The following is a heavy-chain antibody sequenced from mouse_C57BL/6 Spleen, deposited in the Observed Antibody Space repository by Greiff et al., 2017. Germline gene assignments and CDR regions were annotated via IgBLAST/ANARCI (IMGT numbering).Heavy chain of an antibody. J-gene: IGHJ2*01. CDR1: GFTFSSYT. D-gene: IGHD2-3*01. CDR2: ISGGGGNT. CDR3: ARRGYSDFDY. Sequence: EVMLVESGGGLVKPGGSLKLSCAASGFTFSSYTMSWVRQTPEQRLEWVATISGGGGNTYYPDSVKGRFTISRDNAKNTLYLQMSSLRSEDTALYYCARRGYSDFDYWGQGTTLTVSA. V-gene: IGHV5-9*01.